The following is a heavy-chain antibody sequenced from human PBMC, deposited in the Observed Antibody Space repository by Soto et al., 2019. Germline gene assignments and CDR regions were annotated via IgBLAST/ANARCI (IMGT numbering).Heavy chain of an antibody. CDR1: GFTFSTYV. CDR3: AKGGSSGSYDC. V-gene: IGHV3-23*01. J-gene: IGHJ4*02. CDR2: ISSSGGST. Sequence: SGGSLRLSCAASGFTFSTYVMGWVRQAPGQGLEWVSGISSSGGSTYYGDSVKGRFTISRDNSKNTLYLYMNSLTVEDTATYYRAKGGSSGSYDCWGQGALVTVSS. D-gene: IGHD1-26*01.